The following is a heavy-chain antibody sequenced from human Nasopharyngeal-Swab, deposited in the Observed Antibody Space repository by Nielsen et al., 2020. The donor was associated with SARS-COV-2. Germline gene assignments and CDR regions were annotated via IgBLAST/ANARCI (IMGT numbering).Heavy chain of an antibody. D-gene: IGHD3-9*01. Sequence: SGKVSCKAYGGTFSSYAISWGRQATGQGLEWMGGIIPIFGTANYAQKFQGRVTITADESTSTAYMELSSLSSEYTALYHCARDRYDILTGYYPPPYYGMDVWGQGTTVTVSS. CDR3: ARDRYDILTGYYPPPYYGMDV. J-gene: IGHJ6*02. V-gene: IGHV1-69*13. CDR2: IIPIFGTA. CDR1: GGTFSSYA.